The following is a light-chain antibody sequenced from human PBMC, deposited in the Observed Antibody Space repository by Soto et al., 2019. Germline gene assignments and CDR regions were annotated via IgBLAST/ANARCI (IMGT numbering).Light chain of an antibody. CDR1: QSISTR. CDR3: QQYNSYST. Sequence: DIQMTQSPSTLSASVGDRVTTTCRASQSISTRLAWYQQKPGKAPKLLIYDASSLGSGVPSRFSGSASGTEFTLTISSLQPDDFATYYCQQYNSYSTFGQGTKVDIK. V-gene: IGKV1-5*01. J-gene: IGKJ1*01. CDR2: DAS.